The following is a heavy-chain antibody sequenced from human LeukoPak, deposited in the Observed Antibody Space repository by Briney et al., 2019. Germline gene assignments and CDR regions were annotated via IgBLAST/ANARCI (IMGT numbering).Heavy chain of an antibody. J-gene: IGHJ4*02. CDR1: GYTFTSYG. D-gene: IGHD5-12*01. CDR3: ARARGPIYQWPRSPLFDY. V-gene: IGHV1-18*01. CDR2: ISACNGNT. Sequence: ASVKVSCKASGYTFTSYGISWVRQAPGQGLEWMGWISACNGNTNYAQKLQGRVTMTTDTSTSTAYMELRSLRSDDTAVYYCARARGPIYQWPRSPLFDYWGQGTLVTVSS.